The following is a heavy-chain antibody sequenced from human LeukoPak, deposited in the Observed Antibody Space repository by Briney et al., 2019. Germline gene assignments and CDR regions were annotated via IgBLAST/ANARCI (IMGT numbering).Heavy chain of an antibody. Sequence: ASVKVSCKASGYTFTSYGISWVRQAPGQGLEWMGWISAYNGNTNYAQKLQGRVTMTTDTSTSTAYMELRSLRSDDTAVYYCARDHLRRNYDILTGPAIFDYWGQGTLVTVSS. CDR2: ISAYNGNT. D-gene: IGHD3-9*01. CDR3: ARDHLRRNYDILTGPAIFDY. V-gene: IGHV1-18*01. J-gene: IGHJ4*02. CDR1: GYTFTSYG.